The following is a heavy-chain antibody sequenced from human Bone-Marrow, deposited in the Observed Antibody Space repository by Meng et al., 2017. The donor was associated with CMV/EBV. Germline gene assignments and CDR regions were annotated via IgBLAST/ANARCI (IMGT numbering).Heavy chain of an antibody. D-gene: IGHD2-2*01. CDR1: EYTFIGYY. CDR2: INPNSGGT. J-gene: IGHJ4*02. CDR3: AADRYCSSTSCYLTFDY. V-gene: IGHV1-2*02. Sequence: ASVKVSCKASEYTFIGYYIHWVRQAPGQGLEWMGWINPNSGGTNYAQKLQGRVTMTRDTSTSTAYMELSSLRSDDTAVYYCAADRYCSSTSCYLTFDYWGQGTLVTVSS.